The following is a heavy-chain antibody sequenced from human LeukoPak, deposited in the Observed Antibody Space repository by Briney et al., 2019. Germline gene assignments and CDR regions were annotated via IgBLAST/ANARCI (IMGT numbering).Heavy chain of an antibody. CDR1: GFTFDDYA. J-gene: IGHJ4*02. CDR2: ISGDGGST. CDR3: AKEKVRYYYDSSGYSY. V-gene: IGHV3-43*02. Sequence: PGGSLRLSCAASGFTFDDYAMHWVRQAPGKGPEWVSLISGDGGSTYYADSVKGRFTISRDNSKNSLYLQMNSLRTEDAALYYCAKEKVRYYYDSSGYSYWGQGTLVTVSS. D-gene: IGHD3-22*01.